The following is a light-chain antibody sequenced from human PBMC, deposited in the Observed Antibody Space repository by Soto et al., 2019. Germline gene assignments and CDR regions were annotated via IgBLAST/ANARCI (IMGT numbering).Light chain of an antibody. CDR3: CSYAGSSTAI. J-gene: IGLJ2*01. V-gene: IGLV2-23*01. Sequence: QSVLTQPASVSGSPGQSITISCTGTSSDVGSDNLVSWYQQHPGKAPKLMIYEGGKRPSGVSNRFSGSKSGNTASLTISGLQAEDEADYYCCSYAGSSTAIFGGGTKLTVL. CDR1: SSDVGSDNL. CDR2: EGG.